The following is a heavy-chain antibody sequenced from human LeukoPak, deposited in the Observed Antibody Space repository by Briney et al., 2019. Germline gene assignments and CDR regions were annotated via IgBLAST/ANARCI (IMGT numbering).Heavy chain of an antibody. CDR3: AKDTVAGTVNPLFDY. Sequence: PGGSLRLSCAASGFTFDVYAMHWVRQAPGKGLEWVSGISWNSGSIGYADSVKGRFTISRDNAKNSLYLQMNSLRAEDTALYYCAKDTVAGTVNPLFDYWGQGTLVTVSS. D-gene: IGHD6-19*01. V-gene: IGHV3-9*01. J-gene: IGHJ4*02. CDR2: ISWNSGSI. CDR1: GFTFDVYA.